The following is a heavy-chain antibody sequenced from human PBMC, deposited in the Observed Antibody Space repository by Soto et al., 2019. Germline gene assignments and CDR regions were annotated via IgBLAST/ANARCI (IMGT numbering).Heavy chain of an antibody. CDR2: VWYDGSRT. CDR1: GFSFSYYG. D-gene: IGHD3-16*01. Sequence: QEQLVESGGGVVQPGGSLRLSCEASGFSFSYYGLHWVRQAPGKGLEWVALVWYDGSRTYYSDSVKGRFTISRDNFKKTVDLHMNGLRVEDTALYYCARGTSHYYYYMDVWGEGTTVTVSS. J-gene: IGHJ6*03. V-gene: IGHV3-33*01. CDR3: ARGTSHYYYYMDV.